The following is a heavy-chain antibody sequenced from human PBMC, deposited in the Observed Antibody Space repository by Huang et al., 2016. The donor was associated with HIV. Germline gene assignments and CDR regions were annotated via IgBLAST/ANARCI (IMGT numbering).Heavy chain of an antibody. CDR2: LSTGGSA. D-gene: IGHD3-3*01. J-gene: IGHJ3*02. CDR1: GGSISTGNYD. Sequence: QVQLQESGPGLVKPSETLSLTCTVSGGSISTGNYDWSWIRQPAGKGLEWVGHLSTGGSANYNPSLKSRVTISLDTSKAQFSLKLSSVTAADSAVYYCARVESGYYDAFDIWGPRTTVTVSS. V-gene: IGHV4-61*09. CDR3: ARVESGYYDAFDI.